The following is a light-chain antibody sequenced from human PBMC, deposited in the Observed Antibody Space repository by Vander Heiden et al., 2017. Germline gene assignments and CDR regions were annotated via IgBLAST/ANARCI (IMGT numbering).Light chain of an antibody. CDR3: QQYNQWPLT. V-gene: IGKV3D-15*01. CDR1: QSGSGN. Sequence: IVITQSPSTLSVPPGERAPLHRRASQSGSGNLAWYQQKPGQTPRLLIYVASTRASGIPARFSGSGSGTEFTLTISSLQAEDFAVYYCQQYNQWPLTFGGGTKLEIK. CDR2: VAS. J-gene: IGKJ4*01.